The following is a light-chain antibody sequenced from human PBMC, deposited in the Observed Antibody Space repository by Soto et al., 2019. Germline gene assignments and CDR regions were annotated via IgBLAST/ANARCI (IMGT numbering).Light chain of an antibody. V-gene: IGKV3D-15*01. CDR2: DAS. CDR1: QSVRSN. Sequence: EIVMTQSPATLSVSPGERATLSCRASQSVRSNLAWYRQKPGQVPSLLIYDASTRATGNPARFSGSGSGTEFTLTISSLKSEDFAVYFRQQYHAWPHLRTYGGGTKVEIK. CDR3: QQYHAWPHLRT. J-gene: IGKJ4*01.